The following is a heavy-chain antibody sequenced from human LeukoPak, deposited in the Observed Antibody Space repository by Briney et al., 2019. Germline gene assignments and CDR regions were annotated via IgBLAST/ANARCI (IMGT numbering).Heavy chain of an antibody. Sequence: GGSLRLSCAASGFTFDDYAMHWVRQVPGKGLEWVSGISWNSGNIDYADSVKGRFTISRDNAKNSLYLQMNSLRAEDTALYYCTKDKGSGSFPYFDYWGQGTLVTVSS. CDR1: GFTFDDYA. CDR2: ISWNSGNI. J-gene: IGHJ4*02. CDR3: TKDKGSGSFPYFDY. D-gene: IGHD1-26*01. V-gene: IGHV3-9*01.